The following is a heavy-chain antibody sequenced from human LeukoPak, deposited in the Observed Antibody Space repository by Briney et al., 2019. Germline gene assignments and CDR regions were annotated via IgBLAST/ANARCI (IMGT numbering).Heavy chain of an antibody. Sequence: SETLSLTCTASGGSISSYYWSWIRQPPGKGLEWIAYIHYSGSTNYNPSLKSQVTMSVDTSKNQFSLKLSSVTAADTAVYYCARPYSSGWKGAFDIWGQGTMVTVSS. CDR2: IHYSGST. V-gene: IGHV4-59*12. D-gene: IGHD6-19*01. CDR1: GGSISSYY. CDR3: ARPYSSGWKGAFDI. J-gene: IGHJ3*02.